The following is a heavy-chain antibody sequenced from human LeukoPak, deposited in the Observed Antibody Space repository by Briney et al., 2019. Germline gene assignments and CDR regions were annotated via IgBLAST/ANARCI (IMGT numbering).Heavy chain of an antibody. CDR2: IYPGDSDT. CDR3: AKGLIGSGWYDAFDI. V-gene: IGHV5-51*01. CDR1: GYSFTSYW. J-gene: IGHJ3*02. D-gene: IGHD6-19*01. Sequence: GESLKISCKGSGYSFTSYWIGWVRQMPGKGLEWMGIIYPGDSDTRYSPSFQGQVTISADKSISTAYLQWSSLKASDTAMYYCAKGLIGSGWYDAFDIWGQGTMVTVSS.